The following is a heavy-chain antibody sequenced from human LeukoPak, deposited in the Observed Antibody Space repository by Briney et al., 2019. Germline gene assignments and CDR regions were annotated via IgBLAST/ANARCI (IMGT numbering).Heavy chain of an antibody. CDR3: AKWMGRDS. CDR2: INQDGRKK. D-gene: IGHD6-19*01. J-gene: IGHJ4*02. Sequence: GRSLRLSCAASGFSFRTHWMSWVRQAPGKGLEWVVNINQDGRKKFYVDSVEGRFTISRDDAKTSLFLQMNSLRVEDTAVYYCAKWMGRDSWGQGTLVTVSS. V-gene: IGHV3-7*02. CDR1: GFSFRTHW.